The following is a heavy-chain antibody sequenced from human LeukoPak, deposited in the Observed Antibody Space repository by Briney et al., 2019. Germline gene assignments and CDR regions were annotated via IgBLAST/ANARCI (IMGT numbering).Heavy chain of an antibody. Sequence: GGSLRLSCAASGFTFSSYSMNWVRQAPGKGLEWVSSISSSSSYIYYADSVKGRFTISRDNAKNSLYLQMNSLRAEDTAVYYCVRDPRDYGYMDVWGKGTTVTVSS. CDR2: ISSSSSYI. V-gene: IGHV3-21*01. CDR1: GFTFSSYS. D-gene: IGHD4-17*01. J-gene: IGHJ6*03. CDR3: VRDPRDYGYMDV.